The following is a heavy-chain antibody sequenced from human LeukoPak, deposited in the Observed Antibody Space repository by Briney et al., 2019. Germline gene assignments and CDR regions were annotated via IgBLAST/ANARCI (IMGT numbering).Heavy chain of an antibody. CDR3: AREGTSGTHLNWFDP. Sequence: GGSLRLSCAASGFTVSSNYMSWVRQAPGKGLEWVSVIYSGGSTYYADSVKGRFTISRDNSKNTLYLQMNSLRAEDTAVYYCAREGTSGTHLNWFDPWGQGTLVTVSS. CDR1: GFTVSSNY. V-gene: IGHV3-53*01. CDR2: IYSGGST. D-gene: IGHD1-1*01. J-gene: IGHJ5*02.